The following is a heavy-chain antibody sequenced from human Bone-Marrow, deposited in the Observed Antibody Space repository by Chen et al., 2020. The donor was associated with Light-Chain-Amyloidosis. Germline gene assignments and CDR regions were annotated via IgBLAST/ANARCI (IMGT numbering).Heavy chain of an antibody. CDR1: GYPFPNYW. CDR2: ICPKDSDA. CDR3: ARRRDGYNFDY. V-gene: IGHV5-51*01. Sequence: EVQLELSGPEVKKPGESLKISCKGSGYPFPNYWIGWVRQMPWKGLDWMGVICPKDSDARYGPSFEGQVTISADKSITTAYLQCRRLKASDTAMYYCARRRDGYNFDYWGQGTLVTVSS. D-gene: IGHD5-12*01. J-gene: IGHJ4*02.